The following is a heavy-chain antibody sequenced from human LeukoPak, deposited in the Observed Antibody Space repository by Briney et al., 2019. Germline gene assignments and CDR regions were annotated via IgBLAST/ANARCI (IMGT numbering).Heavy chain of an antibody. CDR2: ISGSGGST. J-gene: IGHJ5*02. CDR1: GFTFSNSA. D-gene: IGHD2-8*02. Sequence: GGSLRLSCAASGFTFSNSAMSWVRQAPGKGLEWVSGISGSGGSTYYADSVKGRFTISRDNSKNTLYLQMNSLRAEDTAVYYCAKADVLEDNWFDPWGQGTLVTVSS. V-gene: IGHV3-23*01. CDR3: AKADVLEDNWFDP.